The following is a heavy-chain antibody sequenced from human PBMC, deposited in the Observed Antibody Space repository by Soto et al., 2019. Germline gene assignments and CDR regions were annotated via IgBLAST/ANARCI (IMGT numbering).Heavy chain of an antibody. CDR2: IRSKPNNYAT. J-gene: IGHJ6*03. V-gene: IGHV3-73*01. CDR1: GFTFSGSA. Sequence: EVQLVESGGGLVQPGGSLKLSCAASGFTFSGSAMHWVRQASGKGLEWVGRIRSKPNNYATAYGASVKGRFTISRDDSKNKAYMQMKSLTTKDTAVYYCSRQASDFWSGKPQYYMDVWGKGTTVTVSS. D-gene: IGHD3-3*01. CDR3: SRQASDFWSGKPQYYMDV.